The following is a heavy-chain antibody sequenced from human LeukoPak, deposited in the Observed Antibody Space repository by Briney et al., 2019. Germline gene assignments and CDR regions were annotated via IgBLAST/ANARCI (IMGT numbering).Heavy chain of an antibody. J-gene: IGHJ4*02. CDR3: ARGADALVDY. Sequence: GGSLRLSCAASGFTFSSYSMNWVRQAPGKGLEWVSSISSSSSYIYYADSVKGRFTISRDNAKDSLYLQMNSLRAEDTAVYYCARGADALVDYWGQGTLVTVSS. CDR1: GFTFSSYS. D-gene: IGHD3-16*01. CDR2: ISSSSSYI. V-gene: IGHV3-21*01.